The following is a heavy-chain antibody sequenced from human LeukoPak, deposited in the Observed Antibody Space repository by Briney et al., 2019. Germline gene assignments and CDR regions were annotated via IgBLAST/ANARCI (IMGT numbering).Heavy chain of an antibody. D-gene: IGHD4-11*01. V-gene: IGHV3-23*01. Sequence: PGGSLRLSCAASGFTLSSYAMSWVRRAPGKGLEWVSSISGSGSSTYYADSVKGRFTISRDNSKNILYLQMNSLRADDTAIYYCAKGFQDYSDYGRLDYWGQGTLVTVSS. CDR2: ISGSGSST. CDR1: GFTLSSYA. J-gene: IGHJ4*02. CDR3: AKGFQDYSDYGRLDY.